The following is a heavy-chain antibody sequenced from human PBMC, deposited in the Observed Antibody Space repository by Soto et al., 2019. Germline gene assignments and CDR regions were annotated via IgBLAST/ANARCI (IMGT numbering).Heavy chain of an antibody. D-gene: IGHD2-15*01. J-gene: IGHJ5*01. CDR1: GYTFTIYY. CDR2: IDPSGGGT. CDR3: ARDRVDCSGGNCWRSVEDT. Sequence: DSVKVSCKASGYTFTIYYMHWVRQAPGQGLEWMGIIDPSGGGTSYAQKFQGRLTMTRDTSTSTVYMELSSLRSEDTAVYYCARDRVDCSGGNCWRSVEDTWG. V-gene: IGHV1-46*01.